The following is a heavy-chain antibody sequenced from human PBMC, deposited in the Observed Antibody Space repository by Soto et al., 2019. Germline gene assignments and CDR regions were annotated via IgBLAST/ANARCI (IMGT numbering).Heavy chain of an antibody. Sequence: QVQLQESSPGLVKPSETLSLTCTVSGGSISSYYWSWIRQPPGKGLEWIGYIYYSGSTNYNPSLKSRVTISVDTSKNQFSLKLSSVTAAGTAVYYCARYGDPRYYYYYIDVSGKGTTVTVSS. CDR1: GGSISSYY. CDR3: ARYGDPRYYYYYIDV. J-gene: IGHJ6*03. CDR2: IYYSGST. V-gene: IGHV4-59*08. D-gene: IGHD4-17*01.